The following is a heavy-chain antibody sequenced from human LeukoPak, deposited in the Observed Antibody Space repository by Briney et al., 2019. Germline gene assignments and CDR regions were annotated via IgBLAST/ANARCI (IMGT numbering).Heavy chain of an antibody. CDR1: GYTFTGYY. J-gene: IGHJ4*02. CDR2: MNPNSGAT. D-gene: IGHD6-19*01. CDR3: ASGSSGWHCFDY. Sequence: GASVKVSCKASGYTFTGYYMHWVRQAPGQGLEWMGWMNPNSGATNYAQKFQGRVTMTRDTSISTPYMELSRLRSDDTAVYYCASGSSGWHCFDYWGQGTLVTVSS. V-gene: IGHV1-2*02.